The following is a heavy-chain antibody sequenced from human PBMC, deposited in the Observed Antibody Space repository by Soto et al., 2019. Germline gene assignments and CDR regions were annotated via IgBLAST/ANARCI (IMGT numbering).Heavy chain of an antibody. CDR1: GDSISSGDYY. CDR3: ARTPWDGYTGYYFDY. D-gene: IGHD5-18*01. V-gene: IGHV4-30-4*01. Sequence: SETLSLTCTVSGDSISSGDYYWSWIRQPPGKGLEWIGYIYYSGATYYNPSLSSRVSMSVDTSKNQFSLKLTSVTAADTAVYSCARTPWDGYTGYYFDYWGQGTLVTSPQ. J-gene: IGHJ4*02. CDR2: IYYSGAT.